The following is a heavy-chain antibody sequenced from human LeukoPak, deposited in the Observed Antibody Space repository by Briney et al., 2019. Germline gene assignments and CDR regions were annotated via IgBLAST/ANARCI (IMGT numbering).Heavy chain of an antibody. CDR2: ISSSGSTI. CDR1: GGSFSGYY. J-gene: IGHJ4*02. D-gene: IGHD6-13*01. Sequence: LSLTCAVYGGSFSGYYWSWVRQAPGKGREWVSYISSSGSTIYYADSVKGRFTISRDNAKNSLYLQMNSLRAEDTGVYYCARDLMGIAYRGAFYYWGQGTLVTVSS. CDR3: ARDLMGIAYRGAFYY. V-gene: IGHV3-11*01.